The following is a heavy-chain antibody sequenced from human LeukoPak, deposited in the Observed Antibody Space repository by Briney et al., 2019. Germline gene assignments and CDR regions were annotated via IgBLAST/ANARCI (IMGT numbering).Heavy chain of an antibody. Sequence: PGGSLRLSCAASGFTFSSYGMHWVRQAPGKGLDWVAFIHHDGSNKYYADSVRGRFTISRDNSKNTLYLQMNSLRAEDTAIYYCARDTLGEGEDANYAVYYFDYWGQGTLVTVSS. CDR3: ARDTLGEGEDANYAVYYFDY. D-gene: IGHD4/OR15-4a*01. V-gene: IGHV3-30*02. CDR2: IHHDGSNK. J-gene: IGHJ4*02. CDR1: GFTFSSYG.